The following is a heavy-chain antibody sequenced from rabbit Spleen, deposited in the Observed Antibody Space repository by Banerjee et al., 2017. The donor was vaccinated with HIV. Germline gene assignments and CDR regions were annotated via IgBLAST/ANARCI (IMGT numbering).Heavy chain of an antibody. V-gene: IGHV1S45*01. CDR2: IYAGSTGST. J-gene: IGHJ4*01. D-gene: IGHD3-1*01. CDR3: GRGPYNNAWGPDYFTL. Sequence: QEQLEESGGDLVKPEGSLTLTCTASGFSFSSSYWTCWVRQAPGKGLEWIACIYAGSTGSTYYASWAKDRFTISKTSSTTVTLQMTSLTAADTAAYFCGRGPYNNAWGPDYFTLLGPGTLVTVS. CDR1: GFSFSSSYW.